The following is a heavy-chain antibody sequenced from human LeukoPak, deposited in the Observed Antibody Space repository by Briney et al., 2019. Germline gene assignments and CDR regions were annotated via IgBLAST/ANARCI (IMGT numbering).Heavy chain of an antibody. CDR3: ARRRCTSTSCFADY. CDR1: GFTFSSYG. Sequence: GGSLRLSCAASGFTFSSYGMPWVRQAPGKGLEWVAVIWYDGSNKYYADSVKGRFTISRDNSKNTLYLQMNSLRAEDTAVYYCARRRCTSTSCFADYWGQGTLVTVSS. CDR2: IWYDGSNK. V-gene: IGHV3-33*01. J-gene: IGHJ4*02. D-gene: IGHD2-2*01.